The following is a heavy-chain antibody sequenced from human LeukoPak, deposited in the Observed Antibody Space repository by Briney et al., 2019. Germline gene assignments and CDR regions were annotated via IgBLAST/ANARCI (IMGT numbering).Heavy chain of an antibody. CDR3: AVIGRGADYWYFDL. D-gene: IGHD1-1*01. CDR1: GFTVSSNY. Sequence: PGGSLRLSCAASGFTVSSNYMSWVRQAPGKGLEWVSSISSSSSYIYYADSVKGRFTISRDNAKNSLYLQMNSLRAEDTAVYYCAVIGRGADYWYFDLCGRGTLVTVSS. J-gene: IGHJ2*01. V-gene: IGHV3-21*01. CDR2: ISSSSSYI.